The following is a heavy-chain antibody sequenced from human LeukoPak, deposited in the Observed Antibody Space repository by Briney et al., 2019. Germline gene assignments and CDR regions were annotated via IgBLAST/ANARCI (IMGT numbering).Heavy chain of an antibody. CDR1: GGSFSGYY. V-gene: IGHV4-34*01. D-gene: IGHD6-13*01. Sequence: SETLSLTCAVYGGSFSGYYWSWIRQPPGKGLEWIGEINHSGSTNYNPSLKSRVTISVDTSKNQFSLKLSSVTAADTAVYYCARGILDYGQLSQVYYYYYYMDVWGKGTTVTVSS. CDR3: ARGILDYGQLSQVYYYYYYMDV. CDR2: INHSGST. J-gene: IGHJ6*03.